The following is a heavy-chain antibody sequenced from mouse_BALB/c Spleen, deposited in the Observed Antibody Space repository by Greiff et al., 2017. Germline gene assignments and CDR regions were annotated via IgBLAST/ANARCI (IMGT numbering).Heavy chain of an antibody. CDR1: GFNIKDTY. Sequence: EVQLQQSGAELVKPGASVKLSCTASGFNIKDTYMHWVKQRPEQGLEWIGRIDPANGNTKYDPKFQGKATITADTSSNTAYLQLSSLTSEDTAVYYCARRNYDYGGAWFAYWGQGTLVTVSA. J-gene: IGHJ3*01. V-gene: IGHV14-3*02. CDR3: ARRNYDYGGAWFAY. CDR2: IDPANGNT. D-gene: IGHD2-4*01.